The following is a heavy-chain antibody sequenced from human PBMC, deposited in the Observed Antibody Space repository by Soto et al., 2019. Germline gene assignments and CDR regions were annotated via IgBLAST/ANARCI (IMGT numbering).Heavy chain of an antibody. CDR1: GDSINYYY. V-gene: IGHV4-59*01. CDR3: ATSVAPYYFDS. Sequence: LSLTCTVSGDSINYYYWSWIRRPPGRRLEWIGYIYYTGSTNYNPSLKSRVTFSVDSSKNQISLKLRSVTAADTAVYFCATSVAPYYFDSWGQGALVTVSS. J-gene: IGHJ4*02. D-gene: IGHD1-26*01. CDR2: IYYTGST.